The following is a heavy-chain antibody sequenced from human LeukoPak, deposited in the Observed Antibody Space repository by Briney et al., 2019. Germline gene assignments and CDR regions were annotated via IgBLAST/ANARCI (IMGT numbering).Heavy chain of an antibody. CDR2: INHSGST. CDR1: GGSFSGYY. D-gene: IGHD6-6*01. J-gene: IGHJ4*02. V-gene: IGHV4-34*01. Sequence: SETLSLTCAVYGGSFSGYYWSWIRQPPGKGLEWIGEINHSGSTNYNPSLKSRVTISVDTSKNQFSLKLSSVTAADTAVYYCARVTVAARRAPFDYWGQGTLVTVSS. CDR3: ARVTVAARRAPFDY.